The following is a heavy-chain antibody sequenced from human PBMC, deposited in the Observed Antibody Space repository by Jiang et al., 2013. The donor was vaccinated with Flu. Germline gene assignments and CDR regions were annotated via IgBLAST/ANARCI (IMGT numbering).Heavy chain of an antibody. CDR3: AKDKGRVGAIVY. V-gene: IGHV1-46*03. Sequence: NPSGGSTSYAQKFQGRVTMTRDTSTSTVYMELSSLRSEDTAVYYCAKDKGRVGAIVYWGQGTLVTVSS. J-gene: IGHJ4*02. D-gene: IGHD1-26*01. CDR2: NPSGGST.